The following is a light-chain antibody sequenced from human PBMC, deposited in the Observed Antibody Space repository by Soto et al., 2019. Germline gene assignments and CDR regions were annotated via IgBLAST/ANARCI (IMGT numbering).Light chain of an antibody. V-gene: IGKV1-27*01. CDR1: QGISNY. CDR2: AAS. J-gene: IGKJ3*01. Sequence: DIQMTQSPSFLSASIGDRVTITCRASQGISNYLAWYQQRPGKVPKLLIYAASTLQSGVPSRFSGSGSGTDFTLTISSLLPEDVATYYCQNLDSAAFTFGPGTKVDIK. CDR3: QNLDSAAFT.